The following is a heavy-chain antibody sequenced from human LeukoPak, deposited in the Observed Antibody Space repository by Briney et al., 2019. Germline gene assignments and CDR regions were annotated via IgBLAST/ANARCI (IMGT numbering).Heavy chain of an antibody. J-gene: IGHJ5*02. CDR2: ISAYNGNT. V-gene: IGHV1-18*04. CDR1: GYTFTSYG. D-gene: IGHD6-13*01. Sequence: GASVKVSCKASGYTFTSYGISWVRQAPGQGLEWTGWISAYNGNTNYAQKLQGRVTMTTDTSTSTAYMELRSLRSDDTAVYYCARVPRYSSSWYSENWFDPWGQGTLVTVSS. CDR3: ARVPRYSSSWYSENWFDP.